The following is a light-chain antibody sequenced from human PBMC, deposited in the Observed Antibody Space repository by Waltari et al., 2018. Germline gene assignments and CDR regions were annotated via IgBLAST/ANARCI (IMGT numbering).Light chain of an antibody. CDR2: KAY. J-gene: IGKJ4*01. CDR1: QSGKNN. Sequence: DIQMTQSPSTLSASVGDRVTITCRASQSGKNNLAWYQQKPGKAPKVLIHKAYRLESGDPSRFSGSGYGREFTLTISSLQPDDFATYYCQEYDTLPVTFGGGTKVEIK. V-gene: IGKV1-5*03. CDR3: QEYDTLPVT.